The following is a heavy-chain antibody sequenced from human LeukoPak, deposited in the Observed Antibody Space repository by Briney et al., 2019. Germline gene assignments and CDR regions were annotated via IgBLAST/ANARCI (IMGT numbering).Heavy chain of an antibody. CDR1: GFTFSSYE. CDR2: ISSSGSTI. D-gene: IGHD3-10*01. CDR3: ARRKGFRGYYYMDV. V-gene: IGHV3-48*03. Sequence: PGGSLRLSCAASGFTFSSYEMNWVRQAPGKGLEWVSYISSSGSTIYYADSVKGRFTISRDNAKNSLYLQMNSLRAEDTAVYYCARRKGFRGYYYMDVWGKGTTVTVSS. J-gene: IGHJ6*03.